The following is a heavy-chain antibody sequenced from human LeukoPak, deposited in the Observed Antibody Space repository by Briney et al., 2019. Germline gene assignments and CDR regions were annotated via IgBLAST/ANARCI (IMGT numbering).Heavy chain of an antibody. J-gene: IGHJ5*02. CDR3: ARVVVPPAIMGAGWFDP. CDR1: GGSISSLSYY. V-gene: IGHV4-39*07. D-gene: IGHD2-2*02. CDR2: LYYSGST. Sequence: PSETLSLTCTVSGGSISSLSYYWGWIRQPPGKGLEWIGNLYYSGSTYYNPSLKSRVTISVDTSKNQFSLKLSSVTAADTAVYYCARVVVPPAIMGAGWFDPWGQGTLVTVSS.